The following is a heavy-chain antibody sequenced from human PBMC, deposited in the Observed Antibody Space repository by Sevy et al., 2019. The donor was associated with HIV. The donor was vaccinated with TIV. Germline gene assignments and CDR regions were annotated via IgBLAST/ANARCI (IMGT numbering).Heavy chain of an antibody. V-gene: IGHV3-7*03. CDR3: ARDCSSTNCLWGLDV. Sequence: GGSLRLSCAASGFTFSSYWMSWVRQAPGKGLEWVANIKKDGSEKYYVDSVKGRFTISRDNAKNSLYLQMNSLRVEDTVMYYCARDCSSTNCLWGLDVWGQGTTVTVSS. D-gene: IGHD2-2*01. J-gene: IGHJ6*02. CDR2: IKKDGSEK. CDR1: GFTFSSYW.